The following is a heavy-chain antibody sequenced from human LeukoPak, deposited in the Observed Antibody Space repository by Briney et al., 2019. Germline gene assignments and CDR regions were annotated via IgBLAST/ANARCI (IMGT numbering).Heavy chain of an antibody. CDR3: AGVVPAAMWNDY. J-gene: IGHJ4*02. CDR2: IIPILGIA. D-gene: IGHD2-2*01. Sequence: GASVKASCKASGGTFSSYTISWVRQAPGQGLEWMGRIIPILGIANYAQKFQGRVTITADKSTSTAYMELSSLRSEDTAVYYCAGVVPAAMWNDYWGQGTLVTVSS. CDR1: GGTFSSYT. V-gene: IGHV1-69*02.